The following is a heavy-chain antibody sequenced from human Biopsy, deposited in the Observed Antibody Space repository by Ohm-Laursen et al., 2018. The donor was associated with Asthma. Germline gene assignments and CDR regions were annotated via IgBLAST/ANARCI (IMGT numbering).Heavy chain of an antibody. CDR2: VFYGGAT. D-gene: IGHD4-23*01. CDR1: GDSISSCH. CDR3: ARGVVYGGDSYAEYFQH. Sequence: SETLSLTCTVSGDSISSCHWSWIRQPPGKGLEWIGYVFYGGATNYNPSLKSRVTISVDTSKNQFFLRLSSVTAADTAVYYCARGVVYGGDSYAEYFQHWGRGPVVTASS. J-gene: IGHJ1*01. V-gene: IGHV4-59*01.